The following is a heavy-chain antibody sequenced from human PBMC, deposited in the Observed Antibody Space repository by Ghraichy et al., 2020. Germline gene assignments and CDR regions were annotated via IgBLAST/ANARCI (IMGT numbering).Heavy chain of an antibody. V-gene: IGHV5-51*01. CDR2: IYPGDSDT. CDR1: GYSFPTYW. D-gene: IGHD4-17*01. Sequence: GESLNISCEGSGYSFPTYWIGWVRQMPGKGLEWMGIIYPGDSDTRYSPSFQGQVTISADKSISTAYLQWSSLKASDTAMYYCARSSGDGDYVGYFDYWGQGTLVTVSS. CDR3: ARSSGDGDYVGYFDY. J-gene: IGHJ4*02.